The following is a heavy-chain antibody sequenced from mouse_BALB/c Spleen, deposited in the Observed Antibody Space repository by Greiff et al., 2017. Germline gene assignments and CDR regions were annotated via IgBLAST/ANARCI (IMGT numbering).Heavy chain of an antibody. D-gene: IGHD2-10*02. CDR2: ISYSGST. CDR1: GYSITSDYA. V-gene: IGHV3-2*02. J-gene: IGHJ4*01. CDR3: ARWGGYGNYVNYAMDY. Sequence: VQLKESGPGLVKPSQSLSLTCTVTGYSITSDYAWNWIRQFPGNKLEWMGYISYSGSTSYNPSLKSRISITRDTSKNQFFLQLNSVTTEDTATYYCARWGGYGNYVNYAMDYWGQGTSVTVSS.